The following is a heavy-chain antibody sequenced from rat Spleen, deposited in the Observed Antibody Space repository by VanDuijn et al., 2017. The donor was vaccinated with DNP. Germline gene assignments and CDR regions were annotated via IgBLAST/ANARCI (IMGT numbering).Heavy chain of an antibody. V-gene: IGHV5-25*01. CDR3: ARGVYGGYLYFDY. D-gene: IGHD1-11*01. CDR2: ITPGGTTT. Sequence: EVQLVESGGGLVQPGRSMNLSCAASGFTFSNYHMAWVRQPPTKGLEWVASITPGGTTTYYRDSVKGRFTISRDNAKNTLYLQMNSLRSEDTATYYCARGVYGGYLYFDYWGQGVMVTVSS. J-gene: IGHJ2*01. CDR1: GFTFSNYH.